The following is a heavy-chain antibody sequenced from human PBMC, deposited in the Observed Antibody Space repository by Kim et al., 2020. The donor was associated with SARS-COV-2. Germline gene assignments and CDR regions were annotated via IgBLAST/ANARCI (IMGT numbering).Heavy chain of an antibody. V-gene: IGHV3-15*01. CDR1: GFTFSNAW. CDR2: IKSKTDGGTT. Sequence: GGSLRLSCAASGFTFSNAWMSWVRQAPGKGLEWVGRIKSKTDGGTTDYAAPVKGRFTISRDDSKNTLYLQMNSLKTEDTAVYYCTSTYYYGSGSYYDKRPRDYWGQGTLVTVSS. J-gene: IGHJ4*02. D-gene: IGHD3-10*01. CDR3: TSTYYYGSGSYYDKRPRDY.